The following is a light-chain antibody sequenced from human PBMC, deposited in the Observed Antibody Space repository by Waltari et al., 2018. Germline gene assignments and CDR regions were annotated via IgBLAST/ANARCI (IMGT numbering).Light chain of an antibody. CDR3: ASWDDSLNGHWV. Sequence: QSVLTQPPSASGTPGQRVTISCSGTSSNLGNNVVNWYQQVPGTAPKLLIHRNEWRPSGVSDRFSASKSGTSASLAISGLQSEDEAEYYCASWDDSLNGHWVFGGGTMVTVL. CDR2: RNE. V-gene: IGLV1-44*01. J-gene: IGLJ3*02. CDR1: SSNLGNNV.